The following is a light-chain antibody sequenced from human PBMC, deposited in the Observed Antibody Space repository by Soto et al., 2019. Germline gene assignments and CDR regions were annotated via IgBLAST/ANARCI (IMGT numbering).Light chain of an antibody. J-gene: IGKJ2*01. CDR3: QQYKSWPYT. CDR2: GAS. V-gene: IGKV3-15*01. Sequence: EIVLTQSPATLSSFPGDRVTLSCRASQYISDKSAWYQQKPGQAPRLLMFGASTRATGIPARFSGSGSGTDFTLTITGLQSEDFAVYYCQQYKSWPYTFGQGTKVDIK. CDR1: QYISDK.